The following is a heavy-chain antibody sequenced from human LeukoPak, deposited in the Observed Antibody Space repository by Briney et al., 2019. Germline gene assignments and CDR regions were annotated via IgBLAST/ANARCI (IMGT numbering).Heavy chain of an antibody. V-gene: IGHV3-21*01. CDR1: GFTFSSYS. J-gene: IGHJ5*02. D-gene: IGHD1-14*01. CDR2: ISSSSSYI. CDR3: ARDRNENHWFEP. Sequence: PGGSLRLSCAASGFTFSSYSMNWVRQAPGKGLEWVSSISSSSSYIYYADSVKGRFTISRDNAKNSLYLQMNSLRAEDTAVYYCARDRNENHWFEPWGEGDLVTVS.